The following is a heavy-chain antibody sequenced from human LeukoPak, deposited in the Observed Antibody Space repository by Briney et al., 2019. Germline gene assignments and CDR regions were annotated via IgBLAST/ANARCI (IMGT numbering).Heavy chain of an antibody. D-gene: IGHD5-18*01. J-gene: IGHJ4*02. V-gene: IGHV3-66*01. CDR2: IYSGGST. CDR1: GFTVSSNY. CDR3: ARADQDTAMVN. Sequence: GGSLRLSCTASGFTVSSNYMSWVRQAPGKGLEWVSVIYSGGSTYYADSVKGRFTISRDNSKNTLYLQMNSLRAEDTAVYYCARADQDTAMVNWGQGTLVTVSS.